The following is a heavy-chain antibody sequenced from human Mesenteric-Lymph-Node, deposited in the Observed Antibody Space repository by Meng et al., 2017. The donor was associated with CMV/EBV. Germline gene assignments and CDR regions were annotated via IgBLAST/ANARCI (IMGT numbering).Heavy chain of an antibody. Sequence: ASVKVSCKASGGTFSSYAFTWVRQAPGQGLEWMGWMNPNSGNTGYAQKFQGRVTITRNTSISTAYMELSSLRSEDTAVYYCARGYCSSTSCSEYFQHWGQGTLVTVSS. D-gene: IGHD2-2*01. CDR1: GGTFSSYA. CDR3: ARGYCSSTSCSEYFQH. V-gene: IGHV1-8*03. CDR2: MNPNSGNT. J-gene: IGHJ1*01.